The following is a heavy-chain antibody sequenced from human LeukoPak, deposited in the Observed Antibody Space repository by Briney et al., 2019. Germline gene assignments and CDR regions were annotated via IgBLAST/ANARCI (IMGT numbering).Heavy chain of an antibody. D-gene: IGHD3-3*01. Sequence: SETLSLTCTVSGVSMSIGGNYWTWIRQPAGKGLEWLGRVFTSGKTDYNPSLKSRLTISLETSENQFSLKLTSVTAADTAVYFCAREVPVSLRFLEWDNFDSWGQGALVTVSS. CDR1: GVSMSIGGNY. J-gene: IGHJ4*02. CDR2: VFTSGKT. V-gene: IGHV4-61*02. CDR3: AREVPVSLRFLEWDNFDS.